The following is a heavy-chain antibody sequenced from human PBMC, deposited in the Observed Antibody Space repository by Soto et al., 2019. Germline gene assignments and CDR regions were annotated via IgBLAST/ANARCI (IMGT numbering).Heavy chain of an antibody. CDR2: TNSDGSDT. V-gene: IGHV3-74*01. CDR3: ARDRGWSLFDY. D-gene: IGHD6-19*01. Sequence: HPWGSLRLSCAASGVTFSTYWMYWVRQAPGKGLVWVSRTNSDGSDTSYADSVKGRFTISRDNAKNTLYLQMNSLRAEDTAVYYCARDRGWSLFDYWGQGTLVTVSS. J-gene: IGHJ4*02. CDR1: GVTFSTYW.